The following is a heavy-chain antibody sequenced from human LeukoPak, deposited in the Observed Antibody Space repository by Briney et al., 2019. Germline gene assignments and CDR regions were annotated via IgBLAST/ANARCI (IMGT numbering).Heavy chain of an antibody. D-gene: IGHD6-13*01. CDR2: IPYDGSNT. CDR1: GFTFSDYG. V-gene: IGHV3-30*18. Sequence: GGSLRLSCVASGFTFSDYGMHWVRRAPDKGLEWVALIPYDGSNTYYADSVKGRFSISRDNSKNTLYLQMNSLRTDDTAVYYCAKGGRSSWHNDYWGQGTLVTVSS. CDR3: AKGGRSSWHNDY. J-gene: IGHJ4*02.